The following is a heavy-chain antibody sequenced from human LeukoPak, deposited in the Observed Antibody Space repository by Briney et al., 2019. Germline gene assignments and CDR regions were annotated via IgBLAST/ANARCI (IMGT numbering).Heavy chain of an antibody. J-gene: IGHJ4*02. CDR3: ARGRTPYSSSPLDY. V-gene: IGHV4-34*01. CDR1: GGSFSGYY. D-gene: IGHD6-19*01. Sequence: PSETLSLTCAVYGGSFSGYYWSGIRQPPGKGLEWIGGINHSGSTNYNPSLKSRVTISVDTSKNQFSLKLSSVTAADTAVYYCARGRTPYSSSPLDYWGQGTLVTVSS. CDR2: INHSGST.